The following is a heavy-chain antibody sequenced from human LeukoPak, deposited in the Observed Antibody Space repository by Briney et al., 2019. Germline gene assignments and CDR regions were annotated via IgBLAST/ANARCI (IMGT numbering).Heavy chain of an antibody. Sequence: GASVKVSCKASGYTFTSYGLSWVRQAPGQGLEWMGWIDSYYGHTNYAQNLQGRVTMTTNTSTSTAYMELRSLRSDDTAVYYCARDPGSGYSFLYYFDYWGQGTLVTVSS. CDR3: ARDPGSGYSFLYYFDY. CDR1: GYTFTSYG. J-gene: IGHJ4*02. V-gene: IGHV1-18*01. D-gene: IGHD5-18*01. CDR2: IDSYYGHT.